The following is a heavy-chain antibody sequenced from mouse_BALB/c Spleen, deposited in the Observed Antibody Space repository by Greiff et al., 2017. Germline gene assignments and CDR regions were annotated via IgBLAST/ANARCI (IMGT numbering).Heavy chain of an antibody. CDR2: ISTYYGDA. D-gene: IGHD2-10*02. J-gene: IGHJ4*01. Sequence: QVQLQQSGAELVRPGFSVKISCKGSGYTFTDYAMHWVKQSHAKSLEWIGVISTYYGDASYNQKFKGKATMTVDKSSSTAYMELARLTSEDSAIYYCARKYGNYNYAMDDWGQGTSVTVSS. CDR1: GYTFTDYA. CDR3: ARKYGNYNYAMDD. V-gene: IGHV1S137*01.